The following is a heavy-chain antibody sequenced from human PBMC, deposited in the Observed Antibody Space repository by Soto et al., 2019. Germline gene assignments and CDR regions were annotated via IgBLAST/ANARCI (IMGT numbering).Heavy chain of an antibody. V-gene: IGHV6-1*01. Sequence: PSQILSLTCDISGDSVSSNSAGWNWIRQTPSRGLEWLGRTYYKSKWYYTYAASVKSRITVSPDTSKNQFSLQLTSVTPEDTAVYYCARGSWDDVSGHYYMDVWDKGTTVTVSS. CDR1: GDSVSSNSAG. CDR3: ARGSWDDVSGHYYMDV. CDR2: TYYKSKWYY. J-gene: IGHJ6*03. D-gene: IGHD1-1*01.